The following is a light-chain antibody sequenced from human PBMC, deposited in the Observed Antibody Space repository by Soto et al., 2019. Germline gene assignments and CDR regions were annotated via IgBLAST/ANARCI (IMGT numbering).Light chain of an antibody. CDR2: DAS. Sequence: EILLTQSPATLSLSPGERATLSCRASQSVGSSLVWYQQRPGQAPRLLLYDASNRATDIPARFSGSGSGIDFTLTISSLESEDFAVYYCHQRSYWPWTFGQGTKVDIK. CDR1: QSVGSS. CDR3: HQRSYWPWT. V-gene: IGKV3-11*01. J-gene: IGKJ1*01.